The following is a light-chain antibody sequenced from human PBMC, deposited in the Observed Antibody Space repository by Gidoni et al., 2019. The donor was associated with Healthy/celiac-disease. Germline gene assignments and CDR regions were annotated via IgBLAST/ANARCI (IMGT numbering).Light chain of an antibody. J-gene: IGKJ4*01. CDR2: DAS. Sequence: DIQMTQSPSSLSASVGDRVTITCQASQDISNYLNWYQQKPGKAPKLLIYDASNLETGVPSRFSGSGSGTDFTLTISSLQPEDIATYYCQQYDNLVRTFGGGTKVEIK. CDR1: QDISNY. V-gene: IGKV1-33*01. CDR3: QQYDNLVRT.